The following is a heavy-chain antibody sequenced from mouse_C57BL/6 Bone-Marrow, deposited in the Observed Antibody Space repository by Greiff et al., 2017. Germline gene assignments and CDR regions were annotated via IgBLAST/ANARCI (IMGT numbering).Heavy chain of an antibody. CDR2: IDPSDSET. CDR1: GYTFTSYW. V-gene: IGHV1-52*01. Sequence: QVQLQQPGAELVRPGSSVKLSCKASGYTFTSYWMHWVKQRPIQGLEWIGNIDPSDSETHYNQKFKDKATLTVDKSSSTAYMQLSSLTSEDSAVYYCARDPTVGTFDYSGQGTTLTVSS. CDR3: ARDPTVGTFDY. D-gene: IGHD1-1*01. J-gene: IGHJ2*01.